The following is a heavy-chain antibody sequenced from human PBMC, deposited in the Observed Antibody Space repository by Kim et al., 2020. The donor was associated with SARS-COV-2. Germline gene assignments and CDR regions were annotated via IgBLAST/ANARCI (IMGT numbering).Heavy chain of an antibody. J-gene: IGHJ4*02. D-gene: IGHD4-4*01. V-gene: IGHV1-3*01. CDR3: ARSNRPHYYFDY. Sequence: KYSQKFQGRVTITRNTSASTAYMELSSLRSEDTAVYYCARSNRPHYYFDYWGQGTLVTVSS.